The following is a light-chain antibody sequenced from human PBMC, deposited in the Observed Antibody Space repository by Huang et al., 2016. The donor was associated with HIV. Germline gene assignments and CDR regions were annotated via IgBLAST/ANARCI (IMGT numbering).Light chain of an antibody. CDR2: GAS. CDR3: QQYGSSPT. CDR1: QSVSSSY. V-gene: IGKV3-20*01. Sequence: EIVLTQSPGTLSLSPGERATLSCRASQSVSSSYFAWYQQKPGQAPRLLIYGASSRATGIPDRFSGSGSGTDFTLTISRLEPEDFAVYSCQQYGSSPTFGGGTKVEIK. J-gene: IGKJ4*01.